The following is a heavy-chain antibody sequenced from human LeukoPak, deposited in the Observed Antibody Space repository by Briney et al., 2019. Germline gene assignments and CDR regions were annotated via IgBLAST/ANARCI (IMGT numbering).Heavy chain of an antibody. CDR1: GFTFDDYA. Sequence: GGSLRLSCAASGFTFDDYAMHWIRQAPGKGLEWVSGISWNSGSIGYADSVKGRFTISRDNAKNSLYLQMNSLRAEDTALYYCAKETMVRGVFDYWGQGTLVTVSS. V-gene: IGHV3-9*01. J-gene: IGHJ4*02. CDR3: AKETMVRGVFDY. CDR2: ISWNSGSI. D-gene: IGHD3-10*01.